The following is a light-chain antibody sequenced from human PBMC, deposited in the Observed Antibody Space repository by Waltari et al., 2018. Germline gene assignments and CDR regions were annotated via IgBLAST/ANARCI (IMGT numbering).Light chain of an antibody. CDR3: GTWDNSLGNVV. Sequence: QSVLTQPPSVSAAPGQTVTISCSGSSSNVGKYSVSWFQQLPGTAPKLIIYDTSQRPTGIPDRFSGAKSGTSATLGITGPQIGDEADYYCGTWDNSLGNVVFGGGTKVTVL. V-gene: IGLV1-51*01. J-gene: IGLJ2*01. CDR2: DTS. CDR1: SSNVGKYS.